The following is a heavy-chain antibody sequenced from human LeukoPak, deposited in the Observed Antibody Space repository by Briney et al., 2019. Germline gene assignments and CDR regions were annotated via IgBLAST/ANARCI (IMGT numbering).Heavy chain of an antibody. J-gene: IGHJ4*02. Sequence: GGSLRHSCAASGFTFSSYEMNWVRQAPGKGLEWVSYISSSGSTIYYADSVKGRFTISRDNAKNSLYLQMNSLRAEDTAVYYCARDLSSSWLDYWGRGTLVTVSS. CDR2: ISSSGSTI. D-gene: IGHD6-13*01. CDR1: GFTFSSYE. V-gene: IGHV3-48*03. CDR3: ARDLSSSWLDY.